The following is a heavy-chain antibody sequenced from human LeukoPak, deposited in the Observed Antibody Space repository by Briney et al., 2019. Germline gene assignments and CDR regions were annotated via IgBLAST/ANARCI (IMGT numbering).Heavy chain of an antibody. V-gene: IGHV3-64D*06. CDR3: VKALGRIIFHYFDY. Sequence: PGGSLRLSCSASGFTFSSYAMHWVRQAPGKGLEYVSAISSNGGSTYYADSVKGRFTISRDNSKNTLYLQMSSLRAEDTAAYYCVKALGRIIFHYFDYWGQGTLVTVSS. D-gene: IGHD2-21*01. J-gene: IGHJ4*02. CDR1: GFTFSSYA. CDR2: ISSNGGST.